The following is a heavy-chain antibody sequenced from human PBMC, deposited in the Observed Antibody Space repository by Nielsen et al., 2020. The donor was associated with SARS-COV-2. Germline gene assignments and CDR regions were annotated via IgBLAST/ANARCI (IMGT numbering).Heavy chain of an antibody. CDR1: GFTFSSYA. Sequence: GESLKISCAASGFTFSSYAMHWVRQAPGKGLEWVAVISYDGSKEYYSDSVKGRFTISRDNSKNTLYLQMNSLRPDDAAVYYCAKGRYISYTTGFDPWGQGTLVTVSS. J-gene: IGHJ5*02. CDR3: AKGRYISYTTGFDP. V-gene: IGHV3-30*04. D-gene: IGHD2-8*02. CDR2: ISYDGSKE.